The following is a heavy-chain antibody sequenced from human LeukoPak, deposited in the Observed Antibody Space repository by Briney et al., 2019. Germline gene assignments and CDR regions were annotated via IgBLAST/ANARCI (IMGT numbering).Heavy chain of an antibody. J-gene: IGHJ5*02. CDR3: ASEYRPGYRGGFDP. CDR1: GGSISSYY. Sequence: SETLSLTCTVSGGSISSYYWSWIRQPPGKGLEWIGYIYYSGSTNYNPSLKSRVTISVDTSKNQFSLKLSSVTAADTALYYCASEYRPGYRGGFDPWGQGTLVTVSS. V-gene: IGHV4-59*01. CDR2: IYYSGST. D-gene: IGHD5-12*01.